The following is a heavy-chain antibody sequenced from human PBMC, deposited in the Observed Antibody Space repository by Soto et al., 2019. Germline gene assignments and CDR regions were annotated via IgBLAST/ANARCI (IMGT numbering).Heavy chain of an antibody. CDR1: GFTFSSYS. CDR2: ISSSTI. Sequence: GGSLRLSCAASGFTFSSYSMNWVRQAPGKGLEWGSYISSSTIYYADSVKGRFTISRDNAKNSLFLQMNSLRAEDTAVYYCAREYCSSTSCLNWFDPWGQGT. D-gene: IGHD2-2*01. V-gene: IGHV3-48*01. J-gene: IGHJ5*02. CDR3: AREYCSSTSCLNWFDP.